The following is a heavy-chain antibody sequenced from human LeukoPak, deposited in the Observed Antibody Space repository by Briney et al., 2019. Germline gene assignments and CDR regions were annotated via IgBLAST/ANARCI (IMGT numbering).Heavy chain of an antibody. D-gene: IGHD3-10*01. CDR2: ISDRGGT. V-gene: IGHV3-23*01. Sequence: GGFLRLSCAASGFTLSTDDMSWVRQAPGKGLEWVSGISDRGGTYYADSVKGRFTISRDNSKNTLYLQMNSLRAEDTAVYYCAKVTWTRSGSPDYWGQGTLVTVSS. CDR1: GFTLSTDD. J-gene: IGHJ4*02. CDR3: AKVTWTRSGSPDY.